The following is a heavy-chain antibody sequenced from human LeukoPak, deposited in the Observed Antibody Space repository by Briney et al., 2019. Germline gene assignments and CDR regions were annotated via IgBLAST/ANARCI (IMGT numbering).Heavy chain of an antibody. D-gene: IGHD3-10*01. CDR3: AKVMKGSERLTMVRGVIIKTAGLYYMDV. CDR2: ISSSGGST. J-gene: IGHJ6*03. Sequence: PGGSLRLSXAASGFTLSSYAMSWVRQAPGKGVEWVSNISSSGGSTDYADSVKGRFTISRDNSKNTVYLQMNSLRAEDTAVYYCAKVMKGSERLTMVRGVIIKTAGLYYMDVWGKGTTVTVSS. V-gene: IGHV3-23*01. CDR1: GFTLSSYA.